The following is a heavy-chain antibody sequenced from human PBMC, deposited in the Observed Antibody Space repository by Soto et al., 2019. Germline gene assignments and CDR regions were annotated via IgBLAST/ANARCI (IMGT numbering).Heavy chain of an antibody. V-gene: IGHV3-30-3*01. D-gene: IGHD3-10*01. CDR3: ADSTMVRGPSDY. Sequence: HPGGSLRLSCAASGFTFSSYAMHWVRQAPGKGLEWVAVISYDGSNKYYADSVKGRFTTSRDNSKNTLYLQMNSLRAEDTAVYYCADSTMVRGPSDYWGQGTLVTVSS. CDR1: GFTFSSYA. J-gene: IGHJ4*02. CDR2: ISYDGSNK.